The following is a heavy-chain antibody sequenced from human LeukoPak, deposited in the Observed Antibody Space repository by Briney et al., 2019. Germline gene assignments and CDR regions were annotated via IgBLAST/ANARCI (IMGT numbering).Heavy chain of an antibody. CDR1: GFTFSSYS. D-gene: IGHD3-10*01. CDR3: ARGLKGFGELLYWYFDL. J-gene: IGHJ2*01. Sequence: PGGSLRLSCAASGFTFSSYSMNWVRQAPGKGLEWVSSISSSSSYIYYADSVKGRFTISRDNSKNTLYLQMNSLRAEDTAVYYCARGLKGFGELLYWYFDLWGRGTLVTVSS. V-gene: IGHV3-21*01. CDR2: ISSSSSYI.